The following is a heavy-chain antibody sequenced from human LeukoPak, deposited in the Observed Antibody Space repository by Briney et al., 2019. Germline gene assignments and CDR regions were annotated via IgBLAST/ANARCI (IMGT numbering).Heavy chain of an antibody. CDR3: ARIAMNWFDP. CDR2: INHSGST. CDR1: GGSFSGYY. Sequence: SETLSLTCAVYGGSFSGYYWSWIRQPPGKGLEWIGEINHSGSTNYNPSLKSRVTISVDTFKNQFSLKLSSVTAADTAVYYCARIAMNWFDPWGQGTLVTVSS. V-gene: IGHV4-34*01. J-gene: IGHJ5*02.